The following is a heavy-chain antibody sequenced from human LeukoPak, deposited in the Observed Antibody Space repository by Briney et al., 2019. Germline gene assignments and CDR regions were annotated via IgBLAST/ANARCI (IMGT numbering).Heavy chain of an antibody. CDR3: ARAPPDTAMVAWFDP. CDR2: IIPILGIA. CDR1: GGTFSSYT. V-gene: IGHV1-69*02. D-gene: IGHD5-18*01. J-gene: IGHJ5*02. Sequence: SVKVSCKASGGTFSSYTISWVRQAPGQGLEWMGRIIPILGIANNAQKFQGRVTITADKSTSTAYMELSSLRSEDTAVYYCARAPPDTAMVAWFDPWGQGTLVTVSS.